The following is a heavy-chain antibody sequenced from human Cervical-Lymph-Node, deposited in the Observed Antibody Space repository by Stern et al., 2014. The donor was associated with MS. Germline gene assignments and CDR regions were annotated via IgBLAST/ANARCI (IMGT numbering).Heavy chain of an antibody. Sequence: VQLVESGGGLVKPGGSLRLSCEASGFAASGFTFRHYNMNWVRQAPGKGLEWVSHVTSTGSPIYYADSVKGRFTVSRDNAKNSLYLQMNSLTAEDTAIYYCAKEGLHNDVVLGVLDVWGRGTNVIVSS. CDR1: GFTFRHYN. CDR2: VTSTGSPI. D-gene: IGHD3-10*02. CDR3: AKEGLHNDVVLGVLDV. J-gene: IGHJ3*01. V-gene: IGHV3-11*01.